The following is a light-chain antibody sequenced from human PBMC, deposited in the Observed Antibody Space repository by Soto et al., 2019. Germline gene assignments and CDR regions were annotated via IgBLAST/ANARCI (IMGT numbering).Light chain of an antibody. V-gene: IGLV4-69*01. J-gene: IGLJ2*01. CDR1: SGHSSYA. CDR3: QTLGTGIDVV. CDR2: LNSDGSH. Sequence: QSVLTQSPSASASLGASVKLTCTLNSGHSSYAIAWHQQQPEKGPRYLMKLNSDGSHSKGDGIPDRFSGSSSGAERSLTLSGLQSEDEADCYCQTLGTGIDVVFGGGTKVTVL.